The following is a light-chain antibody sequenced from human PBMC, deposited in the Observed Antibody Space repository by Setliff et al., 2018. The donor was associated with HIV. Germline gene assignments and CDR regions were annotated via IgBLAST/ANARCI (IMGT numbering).Light chain of an antibody. Sequence: QSVLSQPPSASGTPGQRVTISCSGSSSNIGVNVVTWYQHLPGTSLKLLIYNNYQRPSGVPDRFSGSKSGSSGSLAISGLQSEDEADYYCAVWDNGLKGYVFGTGTKGTVL. J-gene: IGLJ1*01. CDR2: NNY. V-gene: IGLV1-44*01. CDR3: AVWDNGLKGYV. CDR1: SSNIGVNV.